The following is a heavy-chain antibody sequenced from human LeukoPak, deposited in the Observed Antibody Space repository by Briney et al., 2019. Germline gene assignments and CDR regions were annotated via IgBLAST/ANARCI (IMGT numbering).Heavy chain of an antibody. J-gene: IGHJ4*02. Sequence: GGSLRLSCAASGFTFSKYWMLWVRQAPGKGLESVSRINTDGTVTTYADSVKGRFTVSRENADNTMFLQMNSVRDEDTAVYYCATKQWLAPPPDSWGQGTPVTVSS. CDR1: GFTFSKYW. D-gene: IGHD6-19*01. CDR2: INTDGTVT. V-gene: IGHV3-74*03. CDR3: ATKQWLAPPPDS.